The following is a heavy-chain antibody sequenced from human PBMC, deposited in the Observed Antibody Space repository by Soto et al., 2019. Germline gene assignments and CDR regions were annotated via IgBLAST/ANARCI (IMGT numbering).Heavy chain of an antibody. J-gene: IGHJ4*02. Sequence: VGSLRLSCAASGFTFSSYAMSWVRQAPGKGLEWVSAISGSGGSTYYADSVKGRFTISRDNSKNTLYLQMNSLRAEDTAVYYCAKEGDSSGWFSYSYYFDYWGQGTLVTVSS. V-gene: IGHV3-23*01. CDR1: GFTFSSYA. CDR3: AKEGDSSGWFSYSYYFDY. CDR2: ISGSGGST. D-gene: IGHD6-19*01.